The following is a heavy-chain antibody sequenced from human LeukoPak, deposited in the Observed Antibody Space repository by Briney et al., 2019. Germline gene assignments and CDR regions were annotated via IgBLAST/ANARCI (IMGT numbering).Heavy chain of an antibody. Sequence: ASVTVSCKASGYTFTSYDINWWRQATGQGLEWTAWMNPNSGNTGYAQKFQGRVTITRNTSISTAYMELSSLRSEDTAVFFFFKQKTAYEILTGYYPYYYMDVWGKGTTVTVSS. CDR3: FKQKTAYEILTGYYPYYYMDV. D-gene: IGHD3-9*01. J-gene: IGHJ6*03. CDR2: MNPNSGNT. CDR1: GYTFTSYD. V-gene: IGHV1-8*03.